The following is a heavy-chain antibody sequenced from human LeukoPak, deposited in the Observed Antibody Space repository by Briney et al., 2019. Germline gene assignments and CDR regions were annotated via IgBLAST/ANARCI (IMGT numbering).Heavy chain of an antibody. J-gene: IGHJ4*02. CDR2: INPSGDYR. CDR1: GYTFTNYY. CDR3: ARGQYGLGNYYYYYFDY. Sequence: ASLKVSCKASGYTFTNYYMHWVRQAPGQGLEWMGIINPSGDYRSYARKFQGRVTMTRDTSSSTVYMELTSLRSEDTAVYYCARGQYGLGNYYYYYFDYWGQGTLVTVSS. V-gene: IGHV1-46*01. D-gene: IGHD3-10*01.